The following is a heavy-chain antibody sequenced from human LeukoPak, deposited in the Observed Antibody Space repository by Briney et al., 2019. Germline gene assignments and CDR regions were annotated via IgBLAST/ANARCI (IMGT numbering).Heavy chain of an antibody. V-gene: IGHV4-38-2*02. J-gene: IGHJ4*02. D-gene: IGHD1-26*01. CDR2: IYHSGST. CDR3: ARHSGASGRIDY. CDR1: GYSISSGYY. Sequence: SETLSPTCTVSGYSISSGYYWGWIRQPPGKGLEWIGSIYHSGSTYYNPSLKSRVTISVDTSKNQFSLKLSSVTAADTAVYYCARHSGASGRIDYWGQGTLVTVSS.